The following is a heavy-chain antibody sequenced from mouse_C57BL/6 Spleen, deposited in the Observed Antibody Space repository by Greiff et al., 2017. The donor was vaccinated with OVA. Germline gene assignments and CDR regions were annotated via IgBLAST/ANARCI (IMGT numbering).Heavy chain of an antibody. CDR3: ARNGAVVDWYFDV. V-gene: IGHV7-3*01. CDR1: GFTFTDYY. Sequence: KLMESGGGLVQPGGSLSLSCAASGFTFTDYYMSWVRQPPGKALEWLGFIRTIANGYTTEYSASVKGRFTISRDNSQSILYLQMNALRAEDSATYYCARNGAVVDWYFDVWGTGTTVTVSS. J-gene: IGHJ1*03. CDR2: IRTIANGYTT. D-gene: IGHD1-1*01.